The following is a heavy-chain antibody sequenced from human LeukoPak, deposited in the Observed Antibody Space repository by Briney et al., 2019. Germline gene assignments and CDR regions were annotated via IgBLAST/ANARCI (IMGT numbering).Heavy chain of an antibody. CDR3: AREGYYYDSSGYHGYFDY. Sequence: QAGGSLRLPCAASGFTFSSYAMHWVRQAPGKGLEWVAVISYDGSNKYYADSVKGRFTISRDNSKNTLYLQMNSLRAEDTAVYYCAREGYYYDSSGYHGYFDYWGQGALVTVSS. CDR2: ISYDGSNK. V-gene: IGHV3-30-3*01. CDR1: GFTFSSYA. D-gene: IGHD3-22*01. J-gene: IGHJ4*02.